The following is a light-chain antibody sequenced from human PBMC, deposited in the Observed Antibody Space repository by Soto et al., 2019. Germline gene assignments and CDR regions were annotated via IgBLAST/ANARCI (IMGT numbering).Light chain of an antibody. V-gene: IGKV3-20*01. Sequence: EIVLTQSPGTLSLSPGERATLSCRASQTVSNTYLAWYQQKPGQAPRLLIYGASSRATGISDRFSGSGSGTDFTLTISRLEPEDFAVYYCQQFRGLWTFGPGTKVEIK. J-gene: IGKJ1*01. CDR2: GAS. CDR3: QQFRGLWT. CDR1: QTVSNTY.